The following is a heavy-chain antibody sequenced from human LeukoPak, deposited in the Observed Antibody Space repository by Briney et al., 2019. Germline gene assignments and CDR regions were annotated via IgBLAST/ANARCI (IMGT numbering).Heavy chain of an antibody. CDR2: ISNSGST. J-gene: IGHJ6*02. D-gene: IGHD6-19*01. Sequence: SETLSLTCTVSGGSISSYYWSWIRQPPGKGLEWIGYISNSGSTNYNPSLESRVTISVDTSKNQFSLKLSSVTAADTAVYYCARVKRVAVAEYYYYYGMDVWGQGTTVTVSS. CDR1: GGSISSYY. CDR3: ARVKRVAVAEYYYYYGMDV. V-gene: IGHV4-59*01.